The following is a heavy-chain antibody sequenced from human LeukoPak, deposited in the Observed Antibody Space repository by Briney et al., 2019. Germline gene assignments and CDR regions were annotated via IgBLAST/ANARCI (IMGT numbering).Heavy chain of an antibody. CDR3: ARDPLHWNDGVDDSFDI. V-gene: IGHV3-9*01. CDR2: ISWNSGSI. D-gene: IGHD1-1*01. Sequence: GGSLRLSCAASGFTFDDYAMHWVRQAPGKGLEWVSGISWNSGSIGYVDSVKGRFTISRDNTKNSLFLQMNSLRAEDTAVYYCARDPLHWNDGVDDSFDIWGQGTMVTVSS. CDR1: GFTFDDYA. J-gene: IGHJ3*02.